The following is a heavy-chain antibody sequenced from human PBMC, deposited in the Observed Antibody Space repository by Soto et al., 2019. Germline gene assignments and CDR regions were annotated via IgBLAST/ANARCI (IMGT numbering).Heavy chain of an antibody. CDR1: GGTFSSYA. J-gene: IGHJ6*02. Sequence: QVQLVQSGAEVKKPGSSVKVSCKAPGGTFSSYAISWVRQAPGQGLEWMGGIIPIFGTANYAQKFQGRVTITADESTSTGYMELSSLRSEDTAVYYCARSQGGSTSLDIYYYYYYGMDVWSQGTTVTVSS. V-gene: IGHV1-69*01. CDR3: ARSQGGSTSLDIYYYYYYGMDV. CDR2: IIPIFGTA. D-gene: IGHD2-2*01.